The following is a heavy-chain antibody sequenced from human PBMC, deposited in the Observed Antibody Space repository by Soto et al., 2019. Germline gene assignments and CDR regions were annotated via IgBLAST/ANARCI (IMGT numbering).Heavy chain of an antibody. CDR1: GYTFTSYA. CDR3: ARGLGVAVITPLGY. D-gene: IGHD6-19*01. CDR2: INGGNGNT. V-gene: IGHV1-3*01. Sequence: ASVKVSCKASGYTFTSYAIRWVRRAPGQRLEWMGWINGGNGNTKYSQKFQGRVTITRDTSASTAYMELGSLTSEDTAVFYCARGLGVAVITPLGYWGQGTLVTVSS. J-gene: IGHJ4*02.